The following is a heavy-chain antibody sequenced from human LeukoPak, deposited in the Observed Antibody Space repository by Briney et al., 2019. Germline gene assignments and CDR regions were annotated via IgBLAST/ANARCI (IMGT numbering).Heavy chain of an antibody. CDR3: SHVYYYDSSGYFSSDY. D-gene: IGHD3-22*01. Sequence: GGSLRLSCAASGFTFSNAWMSWVRQAPGKGLEWVGRIKSKTDGGTTDYAAPVKGRFTISRDDSKNTLYLQMNSLKTEDAAVYYCSHVYYYDSSGYFSSDYWGQGTPVTVSS. J-gene: IGHJ4*02. V-gene: IGHV3-15*01. CDR1: GFTFSNAW. CDR2: IKSKTDGGTT.